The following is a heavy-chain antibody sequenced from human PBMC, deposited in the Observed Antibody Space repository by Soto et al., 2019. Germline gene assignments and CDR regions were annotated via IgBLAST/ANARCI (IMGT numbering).Heavy chain of an antibody. J-gene: IGHJ4*02. Sequence: EVQLVESGGGLVQPGGSLRLSCAASGFTFSSYWMHWVRQAPGKGLVWVSRINSDGSSTGYADSVMGRFTISRDNAKNTLYLQMNSLRAEDTAVYYCARDQGYCSGGNCYVAGYWGQGTLVTVSS. CDR2: INSDGSST. CDR3: ARDQGYCSGGNCYVAGY. D-gene: IGHD2-15*01. V-gene: IGHV3-74*01. CDR1: GFTFSSYW.